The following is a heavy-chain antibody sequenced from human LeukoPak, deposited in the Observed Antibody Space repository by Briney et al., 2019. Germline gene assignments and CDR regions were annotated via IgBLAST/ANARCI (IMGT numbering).Heavy chain of an antibody. CDR2: IYNSGNT. V-gene: IGHV4-59*01. D-gene: IGHD6-19*01. CDR1: GGTSTSYF. J-gene: IGHJ4*02. Sequence: SETLSLTCTVSGGTSTSYFWSWVRQSPGKGLEWIGYIYNSGNTNYNPSLKSRVTISRDMSRNQFSLKLRSVTAADTAAYYCARVSGSGWYYFDHWGQGTLVTVSS. CDR3: ARVSGSGWYYFDH.